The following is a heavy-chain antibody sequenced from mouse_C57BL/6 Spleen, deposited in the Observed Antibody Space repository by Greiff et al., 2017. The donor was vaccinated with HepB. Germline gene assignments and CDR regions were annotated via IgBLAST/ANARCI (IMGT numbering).Heavy chain of an antibody. V-gene: IGHV1-80*01. D-gene: IGHD2-5*01. CDR2: IYPGDGDT. CDR1: GYAFSSYW. J-gene: IGHJ2*01. Sequence: QVQLKESGAELVKPGASVKISCKASGYAFSSYWMNWVKQRPGKGLEWIGQIYPGDGDTNYNGKFKGKATLTADKSSSTAYMQLSSLTSEDSAVYFCARSYYSKEYYFDYWGQGTTLTVSS. CDR3: ARSYYSKEYYFDY.